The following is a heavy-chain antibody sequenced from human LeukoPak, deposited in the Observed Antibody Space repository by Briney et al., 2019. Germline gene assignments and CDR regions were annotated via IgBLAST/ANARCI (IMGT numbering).Heavy chain of an antibody. CDR3: AKDLDPILAAAGFDY. Sequence: PGRSLRLSCAASGFTFSSYGMSWVRQAPGKGLEWVSAISGSGGSTYYADSVKGRFTISRDNSKNTLYLQMNSLRAEDTAVYYCAKDLDPILAAAGFDYWGQGTLVTVSS. CDR1: GFTFSSYG. D-gene: IGHD6-13*01. J-gene: IGHJ4*02. CDR2: ISGSGGST. V-gene: IGHV3-23*01.